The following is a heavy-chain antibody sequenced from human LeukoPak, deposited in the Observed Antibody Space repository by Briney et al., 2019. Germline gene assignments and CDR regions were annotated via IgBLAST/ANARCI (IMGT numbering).Heavy chain of an antibody. J-gene: IGHJ6*02. V-gene: IGHV3-13*01. CDR2: IGIAGDT. CDR3: ARDPSGRGMDV. Sequence: GGSLRLSCTASGFTFDGYAMHWVRQAPGKGLEWVSAIGIAGDTHYSGSVKGRFTISRENAKNSLYLQMNSLRAGDTAVYYCARDPSGRGMDVWGQGTTVTVSS. D-gene: IGHD6-19*01. CDR1: GFTFDGYA.